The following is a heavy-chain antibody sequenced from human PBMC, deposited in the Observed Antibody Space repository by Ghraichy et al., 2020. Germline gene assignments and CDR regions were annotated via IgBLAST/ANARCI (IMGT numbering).Heavy chain of an antibody. D-gene: IGHD4-17*01. J-gene: IGHJ4*02. CDR2: IYYSGIT. V-gene: IGHV4-59*01. Sequence: SQTLSLTCTVSGDSISTYYWHWIRQPPGKGLEWIGHIYYSGITNYNPSLKSRGTISVDTSKNQFSLRLTTVAAGDTAVYYCARSDGDYLPAHLWGQGTLVTVSS. CDR3: ARSDGDYLPAHL. CDR1: GDSISTYY.